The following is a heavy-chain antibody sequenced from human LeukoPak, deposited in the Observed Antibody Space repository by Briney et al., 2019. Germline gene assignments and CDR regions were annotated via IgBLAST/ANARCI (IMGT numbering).Heavy chain of an antibody. J-gene: IGHJ4*02. D-gene: IGHD3-3*01. CDR3: ARGRGYDFWSGYYVFDY. CDR2: IYYSGNT. CDR1: GGSISSYY. Sequence: SETLSLTCTVSGGSISSYYWSWIRQPPGKGLEWIGYIYYSGNTNYNPSLKSRVTISVDTSKNQFSLKLSSVTAADTAVYYCARGRGYDFWSGYYVFDYWGQGTLVTVSS. V-gene: IGHV4-59*12.